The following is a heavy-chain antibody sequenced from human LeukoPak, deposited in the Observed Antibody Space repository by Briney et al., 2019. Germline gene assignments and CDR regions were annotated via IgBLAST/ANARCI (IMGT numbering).Heavy chain of an antibody. V-gene: IGHV4-61*02. J-gene: IGHJ3*02. D-gene: IGHD3-22*01. CDR2: IYTSGST. CDR1: GGSISSGSYY. Sequence: SETLSLTCTVSGGSISSGSYYWNWIRQPAGKGLEWIGRIYTSGSTNYNPSLKSRITISVDTSKNQFSLRLSSVTAADTAVYYCARDSPMIVGAFDIWGQGTMVTVSS. CDR3: ARDSPMIVGAFDI.